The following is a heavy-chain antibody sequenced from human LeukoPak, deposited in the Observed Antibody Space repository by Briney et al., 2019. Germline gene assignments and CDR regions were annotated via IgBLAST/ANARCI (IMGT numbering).Heavy chain of an antibody. CDR3: ARVLGHGDGYRLPAPADY. CDR1: GFTFSSYG. V-gene: IGHV3-33*01. CDR2: IWYDGSNK. D-gene: IGHD2-21*02. Sequence: GGSLRLSCAASGFTFSSYGMHWVRQAPGKGLEWVAVIWYDGSNKYYADSVKGRFTISRDNSKNTLYLQMNSLRAEDTAVYYCARVLGHGDGYRLPAPADYWGQGTLVTVSS. J-gene: IGHJ4*02.